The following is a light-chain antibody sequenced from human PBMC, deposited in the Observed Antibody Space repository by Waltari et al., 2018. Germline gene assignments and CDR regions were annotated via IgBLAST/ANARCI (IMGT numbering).Light chain of an antibody. Sequence: DIQMTQSPSPLPASVGDTVPISCRASQTIDVYLNWYQQQPGKAPNLLIYAASTLLIGVPSRFSGFGSETEFTLTITGLQPEDFATYYCQQSLDSPYTFGQGTRLEI. J-gene: IGKJ2*01. CDR3: QQSLDSPYT. CDR2: AAS. V-gene: IGKV1-39*01. CDR1: QTIDVY.